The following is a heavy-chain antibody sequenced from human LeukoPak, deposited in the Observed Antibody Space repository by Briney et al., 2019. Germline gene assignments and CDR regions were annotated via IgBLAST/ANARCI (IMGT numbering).Heavy chain of an antibody. CDR1: GFTFSSYS. J-gene: IGHJ6*03. Sequence: GGSLRLSCAASGFTFSSYSMNWVRQGPGKGLEWVSSISSSSTYIYYGDSVKGRFTISRDNAKNSLYLQMNSLGAEDTAVYYCARDQDYYYYMDVWGKGTTVTVSS. CDR2: ISSSSTYI. CDR3: ARDQDYYYYMDV. V-gene: IGHV3-21*01.